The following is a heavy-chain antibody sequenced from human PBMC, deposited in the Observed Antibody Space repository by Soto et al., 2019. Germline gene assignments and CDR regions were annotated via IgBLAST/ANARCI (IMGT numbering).Heavy chain of an antibody. Sequence: TRSLSCVISGDSVCSDSAAWNWIMHSPSRGLEWLGRTYYRSKWYNDYAVSVKSRITINPDTSKNQFSLQLNSVTPEDTAVYYCARDREVTYYGMDVWGQGTTVTVSS. CDR2: TYYRSKWYN. J-gene: IGHJ6*02. CDR3: ARDREVTYYGMDV. CDR1: GDSVCSDSAA. V-gene: IGHV6-1*01.